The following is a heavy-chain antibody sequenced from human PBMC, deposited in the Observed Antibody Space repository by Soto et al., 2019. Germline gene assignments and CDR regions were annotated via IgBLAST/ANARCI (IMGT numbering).Heavy chain of an antibody. CDR2: IIPIFGTA. Sequence: ASVKVSCKASGGTFSSYAISWVRQAPGQGLEWMGGIIPIFGTANYAQKFQGRVTITADESTSTAYMELSSLRSEDTAVYYCAVAYCGGDCYLGYYGMDVWGQGNTVTVSS. CDR1: GGTFSSYA. D-gene: IGHD2-21*02. J-gene: IGHJ6*02. CDR3: AVAYCGGDCYLGYYGMDV. V-gene: IGHV1-69*13.